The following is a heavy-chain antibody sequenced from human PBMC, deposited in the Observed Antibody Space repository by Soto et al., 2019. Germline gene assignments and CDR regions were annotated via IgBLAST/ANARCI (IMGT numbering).Heavy chain of an antibody. D-gene: IGHD6-19*01. CDR1: GFTFTSSA. J-gene: IGHJ6*02. V-gene: IGHV1-58*02. CDR3: AAVRTGYSSPPPYYYYGMDV. Sequence: QMQLVQSGPEVKKPGTSVKVSCKASGFTFTSSAMQWVRQARGQRLEWIGWIVVGSGNTNYAQKFQERVTITRDMSTSTAYMELSSLRSEDTAVYYCAAVRTGYSSPPPYYYYGMDVWGQGTTVTVSS. CDR2: IVVGSGNT.